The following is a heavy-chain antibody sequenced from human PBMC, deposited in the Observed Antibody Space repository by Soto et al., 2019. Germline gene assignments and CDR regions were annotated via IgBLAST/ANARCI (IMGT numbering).Heavy chain of an antibody. V-gene: IGHV3-23*01. Sequence: GGSLRLSCAASGFTFSSYAMSWVRQAPGKGLEWVSAISGSGGSTYYADSVKGRFTISGDNSKNTLYLQMNSLRAEDTAVYYCAKPYYYDSSGYYYLEPFDYWGQGTLVTVSS. CDR3: AKPYYYDSSGYYYLEPFDY. D-gene: IGHD3-22*01. CDR1: GFTFSSYA. CDR2: ISGSGGST. J-gene: IGHJ4*02.